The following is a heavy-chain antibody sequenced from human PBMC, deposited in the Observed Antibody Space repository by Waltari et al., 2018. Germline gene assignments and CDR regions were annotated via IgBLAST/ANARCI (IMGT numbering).Heavy chain of an antibody. Sequence: EVQLVESGGGLVKPGGSLRISCAASGLTFSNAWMNWVRQAPGKGLEWVGRIKTTTDGGTADSAATGKGRFTMSRDDSKTTFYLQMNSLKTEDTAVYYCTTGPDYWGQGTLVTVSS. V-gene: IGHV3-15*01. J-gene: IGHJ4*02. CDR1: GLTFSNAW. CDR3: TTGPDY. CDR2: IKTTTDGGTA.